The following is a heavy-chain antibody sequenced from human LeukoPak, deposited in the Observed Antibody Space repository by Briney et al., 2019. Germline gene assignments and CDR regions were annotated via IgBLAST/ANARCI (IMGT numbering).Heavy chain of an antibody. V-gene: IGHV3-48*04. CDR3: ARDYDSSGYEGFDI. CDR2: ISSSGSTI. J-gene: IGHJ3*02. CDR1: GFTFSSYG. D-gene: IGHD3-22*01. Sequence: GGSLRLSCAASGFTFSSYGMHWVRQAPGKGLEWVSYISSSGSTIYYADSVKGRFTISRDNAKNSLYLQMNSLRAEDTAVYYCARDYDSSGYEGFDIWGQGTMVTVSS.